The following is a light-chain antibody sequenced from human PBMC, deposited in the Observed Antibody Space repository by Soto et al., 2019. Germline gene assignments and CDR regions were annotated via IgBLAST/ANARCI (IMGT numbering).Light chain of an antibody. V-gene: IGKV3-15*01. CDR2: RAS. CDR1: QNIYSN. CDR3: LQYHNLWA. J-gene: IGKJ1*01. Sequence: DIVLTQSPGTLSLSPGERATLSCRASQNIYSNVAWYQQRPGQAPRLLIYRASTRAPGIPARFSGSGSGTEFTLTISSLQSEDFTVYSCLQYHNLWAFGQGTKVDIK.